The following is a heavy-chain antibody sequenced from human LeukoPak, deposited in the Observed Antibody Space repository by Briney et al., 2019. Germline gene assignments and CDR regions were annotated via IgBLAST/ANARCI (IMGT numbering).Heavy chain of an antibody. D-gene: IGHD4-23*01. CDR3: AKYMRRWPA. CDR2: ISGSGGGT. J-gene: IGHJ4*02. Sequence: PGGSLRLSCAASGFSFSSYAMIWVRQAPGKGLEWVSVISGSGGGTYYADSVKGRFTISRDNSKNTLYLQMNSLRAEDTAVYYCAKYMRRWPAWGQGTLVTVSS. CDR1: GFSFSSYA. V-gene: IGHV3-23*01.